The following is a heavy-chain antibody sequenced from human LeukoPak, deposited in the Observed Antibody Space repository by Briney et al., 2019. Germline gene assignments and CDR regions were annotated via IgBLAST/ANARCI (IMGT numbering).Heavy chain of an antibody. CDR2: IYYTGST. J-gene: IGHJ4*02. V-gene: IGHV4-38-2*02. CDR1: GYSINSGYY. D-gene: IGHD4-17*01. Sequence: SETLSLTCTVSGYSINSGYYWSWIRQPPGKRLEWIGSIYYTGSTYYNPSLKSRVTISVDTSKNQFSLKLSSVTAADTAVYYCARDNGAFDYWGQGTLVTVSS. CDR3: ARDNGAFDY.